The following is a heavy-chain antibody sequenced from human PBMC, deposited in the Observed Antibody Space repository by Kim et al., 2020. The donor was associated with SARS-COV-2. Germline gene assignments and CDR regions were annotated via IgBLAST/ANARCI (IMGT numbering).Heavy chain of an antibody. J-gene: IGHJ4*02. V-gene: IGHV1-69*13. CDR1: GGTFSSYA. CDR3: ARDPFGGDSAFGYYFDY. CDR2: IIPIFGTA. D-gene: IGHD2-21*02. Sequence: SVKVSCKASGGTFSSYAISWVRQAPGQGLEWMGGIIPIFGTANYAQKFQGRVTITADESTSTAYMELSSLRSEDTAVYYCARDPFGGDSAFGYYFDYWGQGTLVTVSS.